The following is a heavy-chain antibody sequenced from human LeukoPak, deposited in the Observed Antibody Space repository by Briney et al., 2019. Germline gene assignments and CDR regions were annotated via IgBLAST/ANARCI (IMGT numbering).Heavy chain of an antibody. J-gene: IGHJ4*02. CDR2: IWYDGSNK. Sequence: GGSLRLSCAAAGFTFSSYGMHWVRRAPGKGLEWVAVIWYDGSNKYYAESVKGRFTISRDNSKDKLYLQMNNLSAEDTDEQYCARGRVIAVAGPFDYWGKGHLVTVSS. CDR3: ARGRVIAVAGPFDY. V-gene: IGHV3-33*01. D-gene: IGHD6-19*01. CDR1: GFTFSSYG.